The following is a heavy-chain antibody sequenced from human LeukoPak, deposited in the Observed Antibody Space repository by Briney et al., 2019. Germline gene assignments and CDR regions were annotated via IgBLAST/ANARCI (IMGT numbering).Heavy chain of an antibody. V-gene: IGHV4-59*01. D-gene: IGHD2-15*01. J-gene: IGHJ5*02. CDR1: GGSISSYY. CDR2: IYYSGST. Sequence: SETLSLTCTVSGGSISSYYWSWVRQPPGKGLEWIGDIYYSGSTNYNPSLKSRVTISVDTSNNHFSLTLSSVTTADTAVYSWATASNCSGGSCYGWFDPWGQGTLVTVSS. CDR3: ATASNCSGGSCYGWFDP.